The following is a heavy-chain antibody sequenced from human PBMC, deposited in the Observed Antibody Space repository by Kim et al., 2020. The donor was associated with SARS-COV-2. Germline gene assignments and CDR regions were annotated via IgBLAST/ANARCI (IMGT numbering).Heavy chain of an antibody. CDR1: GGSISSYY. J-gene: IGHJ6*02. V-gene: IGHV4-59*13. CDR3: ARLRSSSWYHYYGMDV. CDR2: IYYSGST. D-gene: IGHD6-13*01. Sequence: SETLSLTCTVSGGSISSYYWSWIRQPPGKGLEWIGYIYYSGSTNYNPSLKSRVTISVDTSKNQFSLKLSSVTAADTAVYYCARLRSSSWYHYYGMDVWGQGTTVTVSS.